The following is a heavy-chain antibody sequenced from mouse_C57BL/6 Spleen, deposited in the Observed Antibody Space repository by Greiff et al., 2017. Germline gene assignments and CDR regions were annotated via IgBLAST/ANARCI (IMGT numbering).Heavy chain of an antibody. V-gene: IGHV1-7*01. J-gene: IGHJ4*01. CDR1: GYTFTSYW. CDR2: INPSSGYT. CDR3: ARPDYDAMDY. Sequence: QVQLQQSGVELAKPGASVKLSCKASGYTFTSYWMHWVKQRPGQGLEWIGYINPSSGYTKYNQKFKDKATLTADKSSSTAYMQLSSLTDADSAVYYCARPDYDAMDYWGQGTSVTVSS.